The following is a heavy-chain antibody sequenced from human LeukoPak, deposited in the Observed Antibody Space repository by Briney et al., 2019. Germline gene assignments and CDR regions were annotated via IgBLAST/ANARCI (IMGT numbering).Heavy chain of an antibody. CDR2: ISGNGVTT. CDR3: ARDTNREQDI. CDR1: GFSFSGDY. J-gene: IGHJ6*02. Sequence: GGSLRLSFAASGFSFSGDYIHWVRQAPGKGLEYVSAISGNGVTTHYTNSVKGRFTISRDNSKNTVYLQMGSLSTEDTAVYYCARDTNREQDIWGQGTTVTVSS. V-gene: IGHV3-64*01. D-gene: IGHD3-3*01.